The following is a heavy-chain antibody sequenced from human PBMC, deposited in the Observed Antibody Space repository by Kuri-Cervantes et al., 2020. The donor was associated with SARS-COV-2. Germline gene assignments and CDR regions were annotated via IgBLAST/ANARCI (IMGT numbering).Heavy chain of an antibody. CDR2: INPNSGGT. D-gene: IGHD2/OR15-2a*01. CDR1: GYTFTGYY. J-gene: IGHJ6*03. Sequence: GSVKVSCKASGYTFTGYYMHWVRQAPGQGLEWMGWINPNSGGTNYAQKFQGWVTMTRDTSISTVYMELSRLRSDDTAVYYCARDGQPIHPCNSGVCYYYYYYMDVWGKGTTVTVSS. V-gene: IGHV1-2*04. CDR3: ARDGQPIHPCNSGVCYYYYYYMDV.